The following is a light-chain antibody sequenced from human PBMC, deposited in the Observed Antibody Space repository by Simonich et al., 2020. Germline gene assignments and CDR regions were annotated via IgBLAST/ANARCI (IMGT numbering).Light chain of an antibody. CDR2: VGTGVSVG. J-gene: IGLJ3*02. CDR3: GADHGSGSNFVWV. Sequence: QPVLPHPPSASASLGASVTLTCTLSSGYSNYKVDWYHQRPGKGPRFVMRVGTGVSVGSKGDGFPDRFSVLGSGLNRYLNIKNIQEEDESDDHCGADHGSGSNFVWVFGGGTKLTVL. V-gene: IGLV9-49*01. CDR1: SGYSNYK.